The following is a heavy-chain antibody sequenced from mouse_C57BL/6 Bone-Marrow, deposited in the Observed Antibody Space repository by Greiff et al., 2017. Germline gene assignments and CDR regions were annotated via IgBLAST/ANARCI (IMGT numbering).Heavy chain of an antibody. CDR2: IYPSSGGT. D-gene: IGHD3-2*02. CDR1: GYTFTSYW. CDR3: ARKTAQGTYWVDY. V-gene: IGHV1-72*01. Sequence: VQLQQPGAELVKPGASVKLSCKASGYTFTSYWMHWVKQRPGQGLEWIGRIYPSSGGTKYNEKFKSKATLTVDKPSSPAYMQLSSLTSEDSAVYYCARKTAQGTYWVDYWGQGTLVTVSA. J-gene: IGHJ3*01.